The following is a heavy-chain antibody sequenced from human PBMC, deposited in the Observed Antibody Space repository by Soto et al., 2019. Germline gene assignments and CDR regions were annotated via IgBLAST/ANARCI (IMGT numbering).Heavy chain of an antibody. CDR2: ISHSGST. J-gene: IGHJ5*02. CDR1: GGSISRGSYS. V-gene: IGHV4-30-2*01. Sequence: QLQLQESGSGLVKPSQTLSLTCAVFGGSISRGSYSWSWIRQPPGKGLEWIGYISHSGSTYYNPSLKSRVTISLDRSKNQFSLKLSSVTAADTAVYYCARWFDPWGQGTLVTVSS. CDR3: ARWFDP.